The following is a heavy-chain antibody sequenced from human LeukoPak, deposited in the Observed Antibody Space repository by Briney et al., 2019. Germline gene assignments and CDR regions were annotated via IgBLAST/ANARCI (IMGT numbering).Heavy chain of an antibody. J-gene: IGHJ3*02. D-gene: IGHD3-16*01. Sequence: PGGSLRLSCAACGFTFITYAMTWVRQALGRGREWVSSIRYSGGSTFYADSVKGRFTISRDNTRNTLYLQTNSLRTEDTALYHCARDPNWDYIGAFDISGEGIMVTVSS. CDR3: ARDPNWDYIGAFDI. CDR2: IRYSGGST. V-gene: IGHV3-23*01. CDR1: GFTFITYA.